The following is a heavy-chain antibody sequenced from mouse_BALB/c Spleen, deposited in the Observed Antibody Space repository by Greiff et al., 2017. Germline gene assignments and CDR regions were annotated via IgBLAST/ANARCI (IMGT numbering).Heavy chain of an antibody. J-gene: IGHJ4*01. CDR2: IWSGGST. CDR3: ARKRYRDDYTMDY. Sequence: VQLQQSGPGLVQPSQSLSITCTVSGFSLTSYGVHWVRQSPGKGLEWLGVIWSGGSTDYNAAFISRLSISKDNSNSQVFFKMNSLQANDTAIYYSARKRYRDDYTMDYWGEGTSVTVSS. V-gene: IGHV2-2*02. CDR1: GFSLTSYG.